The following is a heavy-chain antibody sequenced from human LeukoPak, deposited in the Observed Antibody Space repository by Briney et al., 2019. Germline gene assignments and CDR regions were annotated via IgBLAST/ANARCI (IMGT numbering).Heavy chain of an antibody. V-gene: IGHV5-51*01. J-gene: IGHJ4*02. CDR2: ICPGDSDI. D-gene: IGHD3-22*01. CDR1: GYRFTSYS. Sequence: GESLKISCEGPGYRFTSYSIGWVRQMPGKGLEWMGIICPGDSDITYSPSFQGQVTISADKSISTAYLQWSSLKASDTAMYYCARRHDSSGYYYNFDYWGQGTLVTVSS. CDR3: ARRHDSSGYYYNFDY.